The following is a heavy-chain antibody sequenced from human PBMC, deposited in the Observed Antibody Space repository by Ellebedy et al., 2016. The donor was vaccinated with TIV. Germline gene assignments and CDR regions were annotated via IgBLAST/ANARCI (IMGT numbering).Heavy chain of an antibody. CDR1: GYAFTDYL. D-gene: IGHD1-1*01. CDR3: AREKSPGDFDF. J-gene: IGHJ4*02. V-gene: IGHV1-46*01. Sequence: AASVKVSCKTSGYAFTDYLIHWVRQAPGQGLEWMGLVTPINGAAGSAQKFQGRVAVTRDMSTSTAYMELSSLRSDDTAVYYCAREKSPGDFDFWGQGTLVTVSS. CDR2: VTPINGAA.